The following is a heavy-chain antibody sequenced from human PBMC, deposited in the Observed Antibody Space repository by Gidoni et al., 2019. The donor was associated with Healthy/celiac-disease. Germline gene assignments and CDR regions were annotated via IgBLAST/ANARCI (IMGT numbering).Heavy chain of an antibody. CDR3: AREGFRLGGLSFGMAFDI. CDR2: IFPIICTA. Sequence: QVQLVQSGAEVQTPGSSVTVSCTASGGAFSRYPISWVRQDPGQGLEWMGGIFPIICTANYGQKLQGRVTNTADKATRTAYLELSSPGSEDTAVYCCAREGFRLGGLSFGMAFDIWGQGTMVNGSS. CDR1: GGAFSRYP. J-gene: IGHJ3*02. V-gene: IGHV1-69*06. D-gene: IGHD3-16*02.